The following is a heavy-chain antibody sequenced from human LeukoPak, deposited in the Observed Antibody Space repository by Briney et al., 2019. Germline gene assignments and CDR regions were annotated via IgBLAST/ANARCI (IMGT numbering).Heavy chain of an antibody. CDR3: ARGRNYYDSSRYYYEGDAFDI. Sequence: ASVKVSCKASGYIFTSYYTYWVRQAPGQGLEWMGLINPSGGSIRYAQKFQGRVTMTRDTSTSTVYMELSSLRSEDTAVYYCARGRNYYDSSRYYYEGDAFDIWGQGTMVTVSS. J-gene: IGHJ3*02. CDR2: INPSGGSI. D-gene: IGHD3-22*01. V-gene: IGHV1-46*01. CDR1: GYIFTSYY.